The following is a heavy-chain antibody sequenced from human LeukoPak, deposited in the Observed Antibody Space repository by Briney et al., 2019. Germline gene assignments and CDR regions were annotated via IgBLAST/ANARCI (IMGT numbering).Heavy chain of an antibody. J-gene: IGHJ4*02. Sequence: GGSLRLSCAASVFIFSTHSMYWVRQAPGKGLEWVAVISYDGSNKNYADSVKGRFTISRDNSKSTLYLQMDSLRTDDTAMYYCARAPWGVGATPPYWGQGTLVTVSS. V-gene: IGHV3-30-3*01. CDR1: VFIFSTHS. D-gene: IGHD1-26*01. CDR3: ARAPWGVGATPPY. CDR2: ISYDGSNK.